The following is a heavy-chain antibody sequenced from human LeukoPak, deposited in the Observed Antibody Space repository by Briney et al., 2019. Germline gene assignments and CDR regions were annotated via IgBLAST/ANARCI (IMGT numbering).Heavy chain of an antibody. Sequence: PSETLSLTCAVYVGSFSVYYWSWIRQPPGKGLEWIGEINHSGSTNHNPSLKGRGTISLDKSKNQCSLKISPVTAADTAVYYCARGGYSYGPFDSWGQGTLVTVSS. V-gene: IGHV4-34*01. J-gene: IGHJ4*02. CDR3: ARGGYSYGPFDS. CDR1: VGSFSVYY. CDR2: INHSGST. D-gene: IGHD5-18*01.